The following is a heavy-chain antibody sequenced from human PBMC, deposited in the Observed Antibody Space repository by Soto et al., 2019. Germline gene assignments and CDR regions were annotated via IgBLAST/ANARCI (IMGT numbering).Heavy chain of an antibody. V-gene: IGHV3-30*18. CDR2: ISYDGSNK. CDR1: GFTFSSDG. D-gene: IGHD3-3*01. Sequence: PRGCLRLSCAASGFTFSSDGMHWVRQAPGKGLVWVAVISYDGSNKYYADSVKGRFTISRDNSKNTLYLQMNSLRAEDTAVYYSAKDLPLIFGVVISGMDVWGQGTTVTVSS. CDR3: AKDLPLIFGVVISGMDV. J-gene: IGHJ6*02.